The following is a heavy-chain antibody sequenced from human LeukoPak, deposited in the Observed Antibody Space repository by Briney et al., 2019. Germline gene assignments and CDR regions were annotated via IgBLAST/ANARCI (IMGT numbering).Heavy chain of an antibody. CDR3: GRDLAYSRLDY. Sequence: PGGSLRLSCAASGFSFGSSWMDWVRQAPGKGLEWVASINPDGSEKYSVDSVEGRFTISRDNAKNLLYLQVNSLRVEDTAFYYCGRDLAYSRLDYWGQGMLVTVSS. CDR2: INPDGSEK. D-gene: IGHD5-18*01. V-gene: IGHV3-7*01. J-gene: IGHJ4*02. CDR1: GFSFGSSW.